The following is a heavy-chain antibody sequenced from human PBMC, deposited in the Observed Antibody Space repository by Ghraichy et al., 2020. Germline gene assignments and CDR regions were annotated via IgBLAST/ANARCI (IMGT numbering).Heavy chain of an antibody. CDR2: IYYSGST. CDR3: ARHDVTLVRGVMTTGWFDP. D-gene: IGHD3-10*01. Sequence: SETLSLTCTVSGGSISSSGYYWGWIRQPPGKGLEWIGSIYYSGSTYYNPSLKSRVTISVDTSKNQFSLELSSVTAADTAVYYCARHDVTLVRGVMTTGWFDPWGQGTLVTVSS. J-gene: IGHJ5*02. CDR1: GGSISSSGYY. V-gene: IGHV4-39*01.